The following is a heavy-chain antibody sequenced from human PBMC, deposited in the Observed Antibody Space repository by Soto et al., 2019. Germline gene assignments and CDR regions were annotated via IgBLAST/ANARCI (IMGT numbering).Heavy chain of an antibody. D-gene: IGHD4-17*01. Sequence: EVQVLESGGGLVQPGGSLRLSCAASGFTFSSYAMSWVRQAPGQGLEWVSAISGSGSNPYYADSVKGLFTISRDNSKNTQDLQINSLRAEDTALYYCAKAASLTIRDGFDHWGQGTLVTVSS. CDR1: GFTFSSYA. CDR3: AKAASLTIRDGFDH. V-gene: IGHV3-23*01. CDR2: ISGSGSNP. J-gene: IGHJ4*02.